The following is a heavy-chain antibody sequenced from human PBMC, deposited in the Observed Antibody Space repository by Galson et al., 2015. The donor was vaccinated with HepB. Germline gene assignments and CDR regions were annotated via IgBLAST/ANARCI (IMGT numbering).Heavy chain of an antibody. Sequence: SLRLSCAASGFTFTSYSMHWVRQAPGKGLDWVAVISYDGNIKYYADSVKGRLTISRDNSKDTLYLQMNSLRTEDTAVYYCCSSRRTGPRGRHLDYWGQGTLVTVPS. V-gene: IGHV3-30-3*01. CDR3: CSSRRTGPRGRHLDY. CDR1: GFTFTSYS. CDR2: ISYDGNIK. J-gene: IGHJ4*02. D-gene: IGHD2-15*01.